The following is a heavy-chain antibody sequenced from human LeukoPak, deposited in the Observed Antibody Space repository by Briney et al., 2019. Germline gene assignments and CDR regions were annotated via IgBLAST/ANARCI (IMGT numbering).Heavy chain of an antibody. V-gene: IGHV3-30*02. D-gene: IGHD2-2*01. CDR2: IRYDGSNK. J-gene: IGHJ4*02. CDR1: GFTFSSYG. Sequence: GGSLRLSCAASGFTFSSYGMHWVRQAPGKGLEWVAFIRYDGSNKYYADSVKGRFTISRDNSKNTLYLQMNSLRAEDTAVYYCAKYGVVPAAMGFDYWGQGTLVTVSS. CDR3: AKYGVVPAAMGFDY.